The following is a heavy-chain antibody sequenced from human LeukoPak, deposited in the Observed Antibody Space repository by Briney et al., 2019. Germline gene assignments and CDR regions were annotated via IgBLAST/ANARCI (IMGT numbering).Heavy chain of an antibody. Sequence: PSETLSLTCAVYGGSFSGYYWSWIRQPPGRGLEWIGEINHSGSTNYNPSLKSRVTISVDTSKSQFSLKLSSVTAADTAVYYCARLLDPAGTVTYYFDYWGQGTLVTVSS. CDR1: GGSFSGYY. J-gene: IGHJ4*02. CDR3: ARLLDPAGTVTYYFDY. CDR2: INHSGST. V-gene: IGHV4-34*01. D-gene: IGHD4-17*01.